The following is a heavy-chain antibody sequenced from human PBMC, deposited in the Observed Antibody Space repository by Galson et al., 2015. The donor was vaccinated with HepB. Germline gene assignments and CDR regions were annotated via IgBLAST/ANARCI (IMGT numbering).Heavy chain of an antibody. CDR2: IWYDGSNK. D-gene: IGHD1-1*01. CDR1: GFTFRRHG. V-gene: IGHV3-33*01. Sequence: SLRLSCAASGFTFRRHGMHWVRQAPGKGLEWVAVIWYDGSNKYYVDSVKGRFIVSRDNSKNSLYLQMNSLRAEDTAVYYCARDAGEGLDWTTNYFDYWGRGTLVTVSS. CDR3: ARDAGEGLDWTTNYFDY. J-gene: IGHJ4*02.